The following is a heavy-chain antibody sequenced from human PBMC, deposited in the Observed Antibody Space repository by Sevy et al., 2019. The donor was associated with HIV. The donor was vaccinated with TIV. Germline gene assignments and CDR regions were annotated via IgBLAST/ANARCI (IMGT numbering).Heavy chain of an antibody. CDR3: ARVAIVGAIDDAFDI. CDR1: GFTFSSYS. Sequence: GGSLRLSCAASGFTFSSYSMNWVRQAPGKGLEWVSSISSSRSYIYYEDSVKGRFTISRDNAKNSLYLQMNSLRAEDTAVYYCARVAIVGAIDDAFDIWGQGTMVTVSS. J-gene: IGHJ3*02. V-gene: IGHV3-21*01. CDR2: ISSSRSYI. D-gene: IGHD1-26*01.